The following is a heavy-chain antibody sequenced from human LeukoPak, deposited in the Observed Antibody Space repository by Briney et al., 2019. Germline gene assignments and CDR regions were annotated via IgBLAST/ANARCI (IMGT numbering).Heavy chain of an antibody. D-gene: IGHD6-13*01. CDR3: VKDRTTGGYSSSWPTFQH. V-gene: IGHV3-64D*09. CDR1: GFTFSSYA. CDR2: VSGNGGIT. Sequence: PGGFLRLSCSASGFTFSSYAVHWVRQAPGKGLEFVSTVSGNGGITYHADSVKGRFTMSRDNSKNTLYLQMSSLRAEDTAVYYCVKDRTTGGYSSSWPTFQHWGQGTLVTVSS. J-gene: IGHJ1*01.